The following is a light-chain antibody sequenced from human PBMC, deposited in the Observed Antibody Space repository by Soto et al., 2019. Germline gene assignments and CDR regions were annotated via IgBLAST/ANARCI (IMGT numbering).Light chain of an antibody. V-gene: IGLV2-23*01. CDR2: EGS. CDR1: SRDVGNYNL. J-gene: IGLJ3*02. Sequence: QSALTQPASVSGSPGQSITISCTGTSRDVGNYNLVSWYQQHPGKVPKLMIYEGSKWPAGVSDRFSGSKSGDTASPTISGLQAEDEADYYCCSYAGSSTWVFXGGT. CDR3: CSYAGSSTWV.